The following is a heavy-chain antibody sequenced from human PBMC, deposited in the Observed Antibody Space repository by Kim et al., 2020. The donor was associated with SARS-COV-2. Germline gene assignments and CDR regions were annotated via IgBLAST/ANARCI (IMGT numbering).Heavy chain of an antibody. V-gene: IGHV3-21*01. J-gene: IGHJ4*02. Sequence: IYYADSVKGRFTISRDNAKNSLYLQMNSLRAEDTAVYYCARCIAAAGADYWGQGTLVTVSS. D-gene: IGHD6-13*01. CDR2: I. CDR3: ARCIAAAGADY.